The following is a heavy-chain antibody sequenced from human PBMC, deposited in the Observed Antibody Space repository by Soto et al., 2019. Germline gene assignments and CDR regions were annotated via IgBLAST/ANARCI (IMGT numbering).Heavy chain of an antibody. CDR1: GFTFSSYS. CDR3: ARESITIFGVVPNFDY. D-gene: IGHD3-3*01. CDR2: ISYDGSNK. Sequence: PGGSLRLSCEASGFTFSSYSMHWVRQAPGKGLEWVAVISYDGSNKYYADSVKGRFTISRDNSKNTLYLQMNSLRAEDTAVYYCARESITIFGVVPNFDYWGQGTLVTVSS. V-gene: IGHV3-30-3*01. J-gene: IGHJ4*02.